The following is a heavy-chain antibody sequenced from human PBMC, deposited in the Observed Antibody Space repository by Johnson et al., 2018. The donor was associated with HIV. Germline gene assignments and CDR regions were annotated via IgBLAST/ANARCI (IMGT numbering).Heavy chain of an antibody. CDR3: TTAIVIDAFDI. D-gene: IGHD3-16*02. J-gene: IGHJ3*02. V-gene: IGHV3-15*01. Sequence: LVESGGGLIQPGGSLRLSCAASGFTFSNAWMSWVRQAPGKGLEWVGRIKSKTDGGTTDYAAPVKGRFTISRDDSKNTLFLQMSSLKTDDTAVYYCTTAIVIDAFDIWGQGTMVTVSS. CDR2: IKSKTDGGTT. CDR1: GFTFSNAW.